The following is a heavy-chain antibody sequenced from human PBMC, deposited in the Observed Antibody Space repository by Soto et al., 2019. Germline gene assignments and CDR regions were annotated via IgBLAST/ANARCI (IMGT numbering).Heavy chain of an antibody. CDR2: IYYSGST. CDR1: GGSISSDEYK. V-gene: IGHV4-30-4*01. D-gene: IGHD3-10*01. J-gene: IGHJ6*02. CDR3: ARDRYYGSGTYYNFYSGMDV. Sequence: SETLSLTCSVSGGSISSDEYKWSWIRQSPGKGLEWIGYIYYSGSTYYNPSLKSRVTISLDTSKNHFSLKLSSVTPADTAVYYCARDRYYGSGTYYNFYSGMDVWGQGTTVTVSS.